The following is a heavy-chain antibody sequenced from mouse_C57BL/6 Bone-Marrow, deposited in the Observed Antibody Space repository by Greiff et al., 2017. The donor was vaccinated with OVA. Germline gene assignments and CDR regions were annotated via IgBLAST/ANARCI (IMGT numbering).Heavy chain of an antibody. D-gene: IGHD2-12*01. V-gene: IGHV14-3*01. CDR2: IDPANGNT. CDR1: GFNIKNTY. J-gene: IGHJ4*01. CDR3: ARSLRRGYYAMDY. Sequence: EVQLQQSVAELVRPGASVKLSCTASGFNIKNTYMRWVKQRPEQGLEWIGRIDPANGNTKYAPKFQGKATITADTSSNTAYLQLSSLTSEDTAIYYCARSLRRGYYAMDYWGQGTSVTVSS.